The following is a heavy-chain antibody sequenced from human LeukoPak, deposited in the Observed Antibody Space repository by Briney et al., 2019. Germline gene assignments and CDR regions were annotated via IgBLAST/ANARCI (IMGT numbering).Heavy chain of an antibody. J-gene: IGHJ4*02. V-gene: IGHV3-30*18. CDR2: ISYDGSNK. CDR1: GFTFSSYG. CDR3: ANENYYGSGSYPDY. D-gene: IGHD3-10*01. Sequence: GGSLRLSCAASGFTFSSYGIHWVRQAPGKGLEWVALISYDGSNKYFADSVKGRFTISRDNSKNTLYLQMNSLRAEDTAVYYCANENYYGSGSYPDYWGQGTLVTVSS.